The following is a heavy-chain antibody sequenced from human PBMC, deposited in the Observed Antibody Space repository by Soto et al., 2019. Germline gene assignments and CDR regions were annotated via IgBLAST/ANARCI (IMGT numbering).Heavy chain of an antibody. D-gene: IGHD6-13*01. CDR1: GCTLSTYW. J-gene: IGHJ6*02. Sequence: GGSLILSGAASGCTLSTYWMSWVRPAHGKGLEWVANINQNGRDKYYVDSMKGRFTISRDSAKELLYLQMNSLRAEDTAVYYCAREPTAAVVNYGMDVWGQGTTVTVSS. V-gene: IGHV3-7*01. CDR2: INQNGRDK. CDR3: AREPTAAVVNYGMDV.